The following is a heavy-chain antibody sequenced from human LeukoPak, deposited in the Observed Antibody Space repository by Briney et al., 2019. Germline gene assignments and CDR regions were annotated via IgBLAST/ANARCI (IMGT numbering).Heavy chain of an antibody. Sequence: GGSLRLSCEASGLSFRSYGMSWVRQAPGKGLEWVSSISSSSSYIYYADSVKGRFTISRDNAKNSLYLQMNSLRAEDTAVYCCTIVVVPAAAGDVWRKGTTVTDSP. J-gene: IGHJ6*04. V-gene: IGHV3-21*01. CDR3: TIVVVPAAAGDV. CDR2: ISSSSSYI. D-gene: IGHD2-2*01. CDR1: GLSFRSYG.